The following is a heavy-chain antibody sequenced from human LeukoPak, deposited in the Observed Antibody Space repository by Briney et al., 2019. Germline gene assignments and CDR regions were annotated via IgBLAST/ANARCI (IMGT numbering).Heavy chain of an antibody. CDR2: INPNSGGT. Sequence: GASVKVSCKASGYTFTGYYMHWVRQAPGQGLEWMGRINPNSGGTNYAQKFQGRVTMTRDTSISTAYMELSRLRSDDTAVYYCARVRLGYCSSTSCYGYYMDVWGKGTTVTVSS. V-gene: IGHV1-2*06. CDR3: ARVRLGYCSSTSCYGYYMDV. J-gene: IGHJ6*03. CDR1: GYTFTGYY. D-gene: IGHD2-2*01.